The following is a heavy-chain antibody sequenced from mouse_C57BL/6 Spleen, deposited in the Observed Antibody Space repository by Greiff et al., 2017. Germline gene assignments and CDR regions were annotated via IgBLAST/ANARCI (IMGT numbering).Heavy chain of an antibody. CDR3: ARHPTVVAPYAMDY. V-gene: IGHV2-6-1*01. CDR2: IWSDGST. D-gene: IGHD1-1*01. CDR1: GFSLTSYG. J-gene: IGHJ4*01. Sequence: VQLVESGPGLVAPSQSLSITCTVSGFSLTSYGVHWVRQPPGKGLEWLVVIWSDGSTTYNSALKSRLSISKDNSKSQVFLKMNSLQTDDTAMYYCARHPTVVAPYAMDYWGQGTSVTVSS.